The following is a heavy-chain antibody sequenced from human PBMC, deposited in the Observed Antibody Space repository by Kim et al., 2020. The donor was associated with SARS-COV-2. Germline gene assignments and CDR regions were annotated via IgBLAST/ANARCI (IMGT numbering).Heavy chain of an antibody. CDR1: GFTFSNYV. V-gene: IGHV3-30-3*01. J-gene: IGHJ4*02. CDR2: MSTGGGNK. D-gene: IGHD2-2*01. CDR3: ARDPGAAHPAYFDY. Sequence: GGSLRLSCVASGFTFSNYVVNWVRQAPGKGLEWVADMSTGGGNKSYPDSVRGRFTISRDNSKNTLYLQMNSLRTEDTAKYYCARDPGAAHPAYFDYWGQG.